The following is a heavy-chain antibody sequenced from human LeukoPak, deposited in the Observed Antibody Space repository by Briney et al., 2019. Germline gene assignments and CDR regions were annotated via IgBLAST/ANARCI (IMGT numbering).Heavy chain of an antibody. Sequence: GGSLRLSCAASGFTFSNYAMNWVRQAPGKGLEWVSTISDSGGSTYYADSVKGRFTISRDNSKNTLYLQMNSLRAEDTAVYYCAKGPSHYDFWSGYYNYWGQGTLVTVSS. CDR2: ISDSGGST. D-gene: IGHD3-3*01. CDR3: AKGPSHYDFWSGYYNY. CDR1: GFTFSNYA. V-gene: IGHV3-23*01. J-gene: IGHJ4*02.